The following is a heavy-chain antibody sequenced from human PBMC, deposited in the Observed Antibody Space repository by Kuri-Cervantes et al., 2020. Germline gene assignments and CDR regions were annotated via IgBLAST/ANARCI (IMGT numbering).Heavy chain of an antibody. CDR1: GFTFSRFW. CDR2: IGGGRT. V-gene: IGHV3-23*01. CDR3: AKGDRNSGWQT. Sequence: GGSLRLSCAASGFTFSRFWMSWVRQAPGKGLEGLEWVSAIGGGRTYYADSVKGRFTISTDNSKNTLYLQMNSLRAEDTAVYYCAKGDRNSGWQTWGQGTLVTVSS. D-gene: IGHD6-19*01. J-gene: IGHJ4*02.